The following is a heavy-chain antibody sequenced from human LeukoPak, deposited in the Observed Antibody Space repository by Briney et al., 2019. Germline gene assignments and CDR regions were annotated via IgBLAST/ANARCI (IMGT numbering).Heavy chain of an antibody. Sequence: GGSLRLSCAASGFSFSSYAMSWVRQAPGKGLEWVSAISSSGYTTYYADSVKGRFSISRDNSKNTVYLQMSSLRGEDTAVYHCAKEYCSGGSCYSGYWGQGALVTVSP. CDR2: ISSSGYTT. D-gene: IGHD2-15*01. V-gene: IGHV3-23*01. J-gene: IGHJ4*02. CDR1: GFSFSSYA. CDR3: AKEYCSGGSCYSGY.